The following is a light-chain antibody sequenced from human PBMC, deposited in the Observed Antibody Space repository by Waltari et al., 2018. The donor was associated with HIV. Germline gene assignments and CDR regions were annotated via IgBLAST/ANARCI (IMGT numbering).Light chain of an antibody. CDR3: QQYNSWPPLT. V-gene: IGKV3-15*01. CDR2: DAS. CDR1: QSVTSN. Sequence: EIVMTQSPATLSVSPGERATLSCRASQSVTSNLAWYQQKPGQAPRLLIYDASTRATAIPARFSGSGSVTEFTLTISRLQSEDFAVYYCQQYNSWPPLTFGGGTKVEIK. J-gene: IGKJ4*01.